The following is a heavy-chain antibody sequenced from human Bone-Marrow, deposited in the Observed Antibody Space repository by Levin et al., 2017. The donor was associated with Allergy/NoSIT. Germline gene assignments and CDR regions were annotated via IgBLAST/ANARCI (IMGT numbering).Heavy chain of an antibody. J-gene: IGHJ6*03. CDR1: GGSISSGRYY. V-gene: IGHV4-61*02. CDR3: ARDRRASLYYYSMDV. CDR2: IYTTGST. Sequence: KASETLSLTCSVSGGSISSGRYYFTWVRQSAGKGLEWIGRIYTTGSTNYNPSLESRVTISRDTFKKEVYLTLSSVTAADTAVYYCARDRRASLYYYSMDVWGRGTTVIVSS.